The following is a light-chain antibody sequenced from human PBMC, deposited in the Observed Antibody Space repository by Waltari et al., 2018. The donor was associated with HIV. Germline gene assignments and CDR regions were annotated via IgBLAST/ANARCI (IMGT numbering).Light chain of an antibody. V-gene: IGLV2-23*02. CDR1: NSDVGSYDL. CDR3: CSYAGSHTFVV. J-gene: IGLJ2*01. CDR2: EVT. Sequence: QSALPQPASVSGSPGQSVTISCAGSNSDVGSYDLVSWYQHHPGKAPKRLIYEVTKRPSGVSNHFSGSESGNTASLTISGRQAEDEADYYCCSYAGSHTFVVFGGGTKLTVL.